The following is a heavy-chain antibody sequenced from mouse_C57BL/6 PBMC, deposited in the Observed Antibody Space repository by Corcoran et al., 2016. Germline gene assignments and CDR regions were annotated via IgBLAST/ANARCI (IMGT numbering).Heavy chain of an antibody. CDR3: ARLSPPHYYGSSYPYYAMDY. Sequence: EVQLQQSGPELVKPGASVKISCKASGYTFTDYYMNWVKQSHGKSLEWIGDINPNNGGTSYNQKFKGKATLTVDKSSSTAYMELRSLTSEDSAVDYCARLSPPHYYGSSYPYYAMDYWGQGTSVTVSS. V-gene: IGHV1-26*01. D-gene: IGHD1-1*01. CDR1: GYTFTDYY. J-gene: IGHJ4*01. CDR2: INPNNGGT.